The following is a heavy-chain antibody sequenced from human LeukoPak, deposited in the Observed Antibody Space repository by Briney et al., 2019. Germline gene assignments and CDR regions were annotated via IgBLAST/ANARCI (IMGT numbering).Heavy chain of an antibody. Sequence: ASVKVSRKASGYTFTSNALGWVRQAPGQGLEWMGWINTNTGNPTYAQGFTGRFVFSLDTSDNTAYLQISSLQAEDTAVYYCARIVGGDFDYWGQGTLVTVSS. V-gene: IGHV7-4-1*02. CDR3: ARIVGGDFDY. D-gene: IGHD3-16*01. CDR1: GYTFTSNA. J-gene: IGHJ4*02. CDR2: INTNTGNP.